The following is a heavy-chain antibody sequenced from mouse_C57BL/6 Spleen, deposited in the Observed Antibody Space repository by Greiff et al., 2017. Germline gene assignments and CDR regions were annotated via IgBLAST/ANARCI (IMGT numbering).Heavy chain of an antibody. J-gene: IGHJ4*01. CDR3: ARDDYHGYAMDY. V-gene: IGHV1-76*01. D-gene: IGHD2-4*01. CDR1: GYTFTDYY. Sequence: QVQLQQSGAELVRPGASVKLSCKASGYTFTDYYINWVKQRPGQGLEWIARIYPGSGNTYYNEKFTGKATLTAEKSSSTAYMQLSSLTSEDSAVYFCARDDYHGYAMDYWGQGTSVTVSS. CDR2: IYPGSGNT.